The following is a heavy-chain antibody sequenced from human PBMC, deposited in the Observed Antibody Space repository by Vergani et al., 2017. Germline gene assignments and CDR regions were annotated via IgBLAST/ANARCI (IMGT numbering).Heavy chain of an antibody. D-gene: IGHD6-25*01. J-gene: IGHJ6*03. Sequence: QVQLQESGPGLVKPSETLSLTCAVSGYSIRNGYYWGWIRQPPGKGLEWIGSIYHSGSTHYNPSLKSRVTISVDTSKNDFSLKVTSVTAADTAVYYCARVDTQVPATSHFYYMDVWGKGTTVVVSS. CDR3: ARVDTQVPATSHFYYMDV. V-gene: IGHV4-38-2*01. CDR1: GYSIRNGYY. CDR2: IYHSGST.